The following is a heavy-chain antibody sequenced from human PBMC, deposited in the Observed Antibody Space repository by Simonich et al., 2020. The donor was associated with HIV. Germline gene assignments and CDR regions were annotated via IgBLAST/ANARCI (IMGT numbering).Heavy chain of an antibody. CDR3: ARGGYCSGGSCYPLFSMYGMDV. CDR1: GGSFSGYY. CDR2: NNHNRRT. V-gene: IGHV4-34*01. Sequence: QVQLQQWGAGLLKPSETLSLTCAVYGGSFSGYYWSWHRQPPGNGLGWIGENNHNRRTHHTSSIMSRVTISLDTSDNQFSRKLSSVTAADTAVYYCARGGYCSGGSCYPLFSMYGMDVWGQGTTVTVSS. D-gene: IGHD2-15*01. J-gene: IGHJ6*02.